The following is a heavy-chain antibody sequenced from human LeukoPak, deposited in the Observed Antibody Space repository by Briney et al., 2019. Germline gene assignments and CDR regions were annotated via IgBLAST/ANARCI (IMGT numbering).Heavy chain of an antibody. J-gene: IGHJ6*02. D-gene: IGHD2-15*01. V-gene: IGHV3-64D*09. Sequence: GGSLRLSCSASGFPFSSHAMHWVRQAPGKGLEYVSAISDSGGSTYYADSVKGRFTISRDNSKNTLYLQMSSLRAEDTAVYFCVRGYSFGPYGMDVWGQGTTVTVSS. CDR1: GFPFSSHA. CDR2: ISDSGGST. CDR3: VRGYSFGPYGMDV.